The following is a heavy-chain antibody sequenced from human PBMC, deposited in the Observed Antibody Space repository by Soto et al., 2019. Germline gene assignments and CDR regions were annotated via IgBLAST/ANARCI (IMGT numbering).Heavy chain of an antibody. V-gene: IGHV4-39*01. CDR1: GGSISSSSYY. Sequence: SETLSLTCTVSGGSISSSSYYWGWIRQPPGKGLEWIGSIYYSGSTYYNPSLKSRVTISVDTSKNQFSLKLSSVTAADTTVYYCARHAAYYDFWSGYYSGGAFDIWGQGTMVTVSS. D-gene: IGHD3-3*01. J-gene: IGHJ3*02. CDR2: IYYSGST. CDR3: ARHAAYYDFWSGYYSGGAFDI.